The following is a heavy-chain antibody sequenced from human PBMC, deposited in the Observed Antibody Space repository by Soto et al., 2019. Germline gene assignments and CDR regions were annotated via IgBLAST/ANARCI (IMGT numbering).Heavy chain of an antibody. CDR1: GYTFTGYY. J-gene: IGHJ4*02. CDR3: AREYSAYYYDSSGYRVEYFDY. Sequence: ASVKVSCKASGYTFTGYYMHWVRQAPGQGLEWMGWINPNSGGTNYAQKFQGWVTMTRDTSISTAYMELSRLRSDDTAVYYCAREYSAYYYDSSGYRVEYFDYWGQ. CDR2: INPNSGGT. V-gene: IGHV1-2*04. D-gene: IGHD3-22*01.